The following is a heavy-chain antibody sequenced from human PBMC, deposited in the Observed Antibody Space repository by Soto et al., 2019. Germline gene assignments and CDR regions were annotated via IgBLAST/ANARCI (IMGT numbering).Heavy chain of an antibody. CDR1: GGSISSYY. Sequence: SETLSLTCTVSGGSISSYYWSWIRQPPGKGLEWIGYIYYSGSTNYNPSLKSRVTISVDTSKNQFSLKLSSVTAADTAVYYCAREARIAAAVRYFQHWGQGTLVTVS. CDR2: IYYSGST. CDR3: AREARIAAAVRYFQH. V-gene: IGHV4-59*01. D-gene: IGHD6-13*01. J-gene: IGHJ1*01.